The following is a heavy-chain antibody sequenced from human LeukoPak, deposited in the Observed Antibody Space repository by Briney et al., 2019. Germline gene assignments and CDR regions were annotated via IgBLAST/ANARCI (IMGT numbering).Heavy chain of an antibody. CDR2: IYSTGST. Sequence: SETLSLTCTVSGGSISSYYWSWIRQPAGKGLEWIGRIYSTGSTNYNPSLKSRVTISVDTSKNQFSLKLSSVTAADTAVYYCACSGYSYGWSSYYYYGMDVWGQGTTVTVSS. CDR1: GGSISSYY. D-gene: IGHD5-18*01. CDR3: ACSGYSYGWSSYYYYGMDV. V-gene: IGHV4-4*07. J-gene: IGHJ6*02.